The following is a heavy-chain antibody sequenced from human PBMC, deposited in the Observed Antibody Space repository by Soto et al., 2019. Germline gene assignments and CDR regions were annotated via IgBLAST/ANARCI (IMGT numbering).Heavy chain of an antibody. D-gene: IGHD3-10*01. CDR2: ISYDGSNK. Sequence: QVQLVESGGGVVQPGRSLRLSCAASGFNFRNYGMHWIRQTPGKGLEWVAVISYDGSNKYYTDSVQGRFTISRDNSKNTLYLQMKSPRAEDTAVYYCAKDSHYISGSYGGFDPWGQATLVTVSS. CDR1: GFNFRNYG. CDR3: AKDSHYISGSYGGFDP. J-gene: IGHJ5*02. V-gene: IGHV3-30*18.